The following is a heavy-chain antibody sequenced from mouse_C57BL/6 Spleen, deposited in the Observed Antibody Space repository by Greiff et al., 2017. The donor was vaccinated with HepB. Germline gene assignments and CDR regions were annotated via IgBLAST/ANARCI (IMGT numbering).Heavy chain of an antibody. V-gene: IGHV7-3*01. J-gene: IGHJ4*01. CDR2: IRNKANGYTT. Sequence: EVNVVESGGGLVQPGGSLSLSCAASGFTFTDYYMSWVRQPPGKALEWLGFIRNKANGYTTEYSASVKGRFTISRDNSQSILYLQMNALRAEDSATYYCARSTTAMDYWGQGTSVTVSS. CDR1: GFTFTDYY. CDR3: ARSTTAMDY.